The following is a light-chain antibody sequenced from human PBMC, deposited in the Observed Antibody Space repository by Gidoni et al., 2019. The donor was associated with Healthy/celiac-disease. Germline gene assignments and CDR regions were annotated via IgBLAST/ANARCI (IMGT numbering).Light chain of an antibody. J-gene: IGLJ2*01. Sequence: QSALTQPASESGSPGQSITISCTGTSSDVGSYNLVSWYQQHPGKAPKLMIYEGSKRPSGVSNRFSGSKSGNTASLTISVLQAEDEADYYCCSYAGSSTLVFGGGTKLTVL. V-gene: IGLV2-23*01. CDR1: SSDVGSYNL. CDR3: CSYAGSSTLV. CDR2: EGS.